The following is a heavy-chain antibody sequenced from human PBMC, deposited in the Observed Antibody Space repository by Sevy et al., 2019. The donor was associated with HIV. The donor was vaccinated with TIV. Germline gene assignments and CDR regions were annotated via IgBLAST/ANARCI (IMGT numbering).Heavy chain of an antibody. J-gene: IGHJ4*02. CDR3: ARGSHDYGDYDRDVGFDY. V-gene: IGHV3-21*01. Sequence: GGSLRLSCAVSGFTFSSYTMNWVRQAPGKGLEWVSSISSTGNYIYYADSLKGRFSISRDKAKNSLYLQMNSLRVEDTAVYYCARGSHDYGDYDRDVGFDYWGQGTLVTVSS. CDR1: GFTFSSYT. CDR2: ISSTGNYI. D-gene: IGHD4-17*01.